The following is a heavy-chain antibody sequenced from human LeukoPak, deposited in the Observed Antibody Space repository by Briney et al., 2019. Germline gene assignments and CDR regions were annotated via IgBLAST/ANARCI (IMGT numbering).Heavy chain of an antibody. CDR1: GYTFTGYY. Sequence: GASVKVSCKASGYTFTGYYMHWVRQAPGQGLEWMGIINPSGGSTSYAQKFQGRVTMARDMSTSTVYMELSSLRSEDTAVYYCAREGRSSSFLSYYYYMDVWGKGTTVTVSS. D-gene: IGHD6-13*01. V-gene: IGHV1-46*01. CDR3: AREGRSSSFLSYYYYMDV. CDR2: INPSGGST. J-gene: IGHJ6*03.